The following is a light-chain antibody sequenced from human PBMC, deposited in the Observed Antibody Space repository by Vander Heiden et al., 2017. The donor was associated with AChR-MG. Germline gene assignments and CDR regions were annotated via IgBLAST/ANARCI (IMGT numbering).Light chain of an antibody. CDR3: QQDGSSPLT. CDR2: GAS. CDR1: QSVSSSY. J-gene: IGKJ5*01. Sequence: EIVLTQSPGTLSLSPGERATLSYRASQSVSSSYLAWYQQKPEQAPRLLIYGASSRATGIPDRFSGSGSGTDFTLTISRLEPEDFAVYYCQQDGSSPLTFGQGTRLEIK. V-gene: IGKV3-20*01.